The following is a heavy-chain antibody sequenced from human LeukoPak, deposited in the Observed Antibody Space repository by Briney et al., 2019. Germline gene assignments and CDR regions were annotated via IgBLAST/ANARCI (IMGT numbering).Heavy chain of an antibody. CDR2: IKQDGSEK. V-gene: IGHV3-7*01. CDR1: GFTFSSYW. J-gene: IGHJ3*02. CDR3: ARDPWIQLWGDAFDI. Sequence: GGSLRLSCAASGFTFSSYWMSWVRQASGEGLEWVVNIKQDGSEKYYVDSVKGRFTISRDNAKNSLYLQMNSLRAEDTAVYYCARDPWIQLWGDAFDIWGQGTMVTVSS. D-gene: IGHD5-18*01.